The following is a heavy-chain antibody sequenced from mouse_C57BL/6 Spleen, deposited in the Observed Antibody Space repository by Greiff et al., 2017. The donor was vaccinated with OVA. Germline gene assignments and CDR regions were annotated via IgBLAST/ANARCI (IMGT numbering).Heavy chain of an antibody. CDR1: GYPFTSYW. D-gene: IGHD2-5*01. Sequence: QVQLQQPGAELVKPGASVKLSCKASGYPFTSYWMHWVKQRPGQGLEWIGMIHPNSGSTNYNEKFKSKATLTVDKSSSTAYMQLSSLTSEDSAVYYCARGAYYSNYEAYWGQGTLVTVSA. J-gene: IGHJ3*01. CDR2: IHPNSGST. CDR3: ARGAYYSNYEAY. V-gene: IGHV1-64*01.